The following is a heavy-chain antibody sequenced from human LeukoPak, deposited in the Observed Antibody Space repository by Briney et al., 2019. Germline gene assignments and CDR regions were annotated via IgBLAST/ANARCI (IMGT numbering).Heavy chain of an antibody. V-gene: IGHV1-2*02. Sequence: ASVKVSCKAFGYTFTDYYMHWVRQAPGQGLEWMGWINPNSGDTNSAQKFQGRVTMTRVTSITTVYMELSRLRSDDTAVYYCARDGALDYWGQGTLVTVSS. CDR2: INPNSGDT. CDR3: ARDGALDY. D-gene: IGHD3-10*01. CDR1: GYTFTDYY. J-gene: IGHJ4*02.